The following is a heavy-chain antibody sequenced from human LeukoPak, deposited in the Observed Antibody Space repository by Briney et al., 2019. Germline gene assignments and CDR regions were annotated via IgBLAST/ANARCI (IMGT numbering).Heavy chain of an antibody. J-gene: IGHJ3*01. CDR1: GGSITGYY. CDR3: AREQYLAYDVFGF. CDR2: VHFSGTT. Sequence: SETLSLTCTVSGGSITGYYWSWIRQPPGRRLEWIGYVHFSGTTSFNPSLKSRVTISVDTSKNQFSLRLSSVTAADTAVYYCAREQYLAYDVFGFWGQGTMVTVSS. V-gene: IGHV4-59*01. D-gene: IGHD4-11*01.